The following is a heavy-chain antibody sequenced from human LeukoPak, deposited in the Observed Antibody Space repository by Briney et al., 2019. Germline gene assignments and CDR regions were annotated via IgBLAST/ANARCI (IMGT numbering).Heavy chain of an antibody. J-gene: IGHJ4*02. CDR2: ITGSSSTI. CDR3: ARGMLIAVAVTADY. CDR1: GFSFSNYN. D-gene: IGHD6-19*01. V-gene: IGHV3-48*01. Sequence: GGSLRLSCAASGFSFSNYNMNWVRQAPGKGLEWVSYITGSSSTIYYADSVKGRFTISRDNSKNTLYLQMNSLRAEDTAVYYCARGMLIAVAVTADYWGQGTLVTVSS.